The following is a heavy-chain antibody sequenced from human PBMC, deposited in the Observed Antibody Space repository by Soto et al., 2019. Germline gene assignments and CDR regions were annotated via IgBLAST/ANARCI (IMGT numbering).Heavy chain of an antibody. CDR3: AREVIITEEP. Sequence: EVQLVESGGGLVQPGGSLRLSCAASGFTFSSYEMNWVRQAPGKGLEWVSYISSSSTYVYYADSVKGRFTISRDNAKNSLYLQMNSLRAEDTAVYYCAREVIITEEPWGQGTLVTVSS. D-gene: IGHD2-21*01. CDR2: ISSSSTYV. CDR1: GFTFSSYE. J-gene: IGHJ5*02. V-gene: IGHV3-48*03.